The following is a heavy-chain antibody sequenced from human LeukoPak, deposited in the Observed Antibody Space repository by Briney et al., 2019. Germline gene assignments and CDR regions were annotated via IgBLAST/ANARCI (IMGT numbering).Heavy chain of an antibody. D-gene: IGHD2-2*01. CDR1: GYTFTSYG. CDR3: ARYIVVVPAAAWGYFDL. CDR2: ISAYNGNT. J-gene: IGHJ2*01. Sequence: ASVKVSCKASGYTFTSYGISWVRQAPGQGLEWMGWISAYNGNTNYAQKLQGRVTMTTDTSTSTAYMELRSLGSDDTAVYYCARYIVVVPAAAWGYFDLWGRGTLVTVSS. V-gene: IGHV1-18*01.